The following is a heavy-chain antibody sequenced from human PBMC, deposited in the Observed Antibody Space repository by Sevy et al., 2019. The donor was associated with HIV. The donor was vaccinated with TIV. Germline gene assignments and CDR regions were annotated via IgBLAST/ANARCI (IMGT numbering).Heavy chain of an antibody. CDR3: ARDLPGDSRMDV. CDR1: GFSCSSYE. J-gene: IGHJ6*02. V-gene: IGHV3-48*03. CDR2: ISSSGTTI. D-gene: IGHD3-22*01. Sequence: GGSLRLSCAASGFSCSSYEMNWVRQAPGKGLEWFSYISSSGTTIYYADSVKGRFTVSRDNAKNSLYLQMNSLRGEDTSVYYCARDLPGDSRMDVWGQGTTVTVSS.